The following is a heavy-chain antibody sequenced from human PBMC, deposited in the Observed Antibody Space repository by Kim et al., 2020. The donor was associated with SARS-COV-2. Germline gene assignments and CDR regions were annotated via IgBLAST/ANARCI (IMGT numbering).Heavy chain of an antibody. CDR3: ARTSSSYFHFDY. D-gene: IGHD6-6*01. Sequence: YSPSFQGQVTISADKSISTAYLQWSSLKASDTAMYYCARTSSSYFHFDYWGQGTLVTVSS. J-gene: IGHJ4*02. V-gene: IGHV5-51*01.